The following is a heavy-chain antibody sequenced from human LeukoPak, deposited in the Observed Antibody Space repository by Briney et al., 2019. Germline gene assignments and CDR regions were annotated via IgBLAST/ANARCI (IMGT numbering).Heavy chain of an antibody. CDR3: AKHIDYYGSGTPLGAFDI. V-gene: IGHV3-30*18. D-gene: IGHD3-10*01. J-gene: IGHJ3*02. CDR1: GFTFSSYG. Sequence: PGGSLRLSCAASGFTFSSYGMHWVRQAPGKGLEWVAVISYDGSNKYYADSVKGRFTISRDNSKNTLYLQMNSLRAEDTAVYYCAKHIDYYGSGTPLGAFDIWGQGTMVTVSS. CDR2: ISYDGSNK.